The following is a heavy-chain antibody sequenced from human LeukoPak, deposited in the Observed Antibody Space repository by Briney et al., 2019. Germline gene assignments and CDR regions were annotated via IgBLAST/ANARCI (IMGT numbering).Heavy chain of an antibody. CDR1: GCTFSAYY. D-gene: IGHD6-13*01. CDR2: LSPSSGDT. CDR3: ARDSPAAGGDFDY. V-gene: IGHV1-2*02. J-gene: IGHJ4*02. Sequence: ASVKVSCKASGCTFSAYYLHWVRQAPGQGLEWMGCLSPSSGDTKYAQTFEGRVAMTRDTSISTVYMELNSLRSDDTAVYYCARDSPAAGGDFDYWGQGTLVTVSS.